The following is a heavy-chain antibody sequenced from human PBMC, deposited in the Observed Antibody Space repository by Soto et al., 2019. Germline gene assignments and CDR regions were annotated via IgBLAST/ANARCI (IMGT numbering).Heavy chain of an antibody. V-gene: IGHV1-3*01. CDR1: GYTFTSYA. CDR3: ARATDILGDAFDI. D-gene: IGHD2-15*01. J-gene: IGHJ3*02. CDR2: INAGNGNT. Sequence: QVQLVQSGAEVKKPGASVKVSCKASGYTFTSYAMHWVRQAPEQRLEWMGWINAGNGNTKYSQKFQGRVTITRDTSASTAYMELSSLISEDTAVYYCARATDILGDAFDIWGPGTMVTVSS.